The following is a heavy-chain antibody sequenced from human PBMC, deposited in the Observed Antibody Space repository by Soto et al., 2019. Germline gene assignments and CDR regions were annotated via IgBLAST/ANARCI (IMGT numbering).Heavy chain of an antibody. CDR2: ISYDGSNK. CDR1: GFTFSSYG. Sequence: GGSLRLSCAASGFTFSSYGMHWVRQAPGKGLEWVAVISYDGSNKYYADSVKGRFTISRDNSKNTLYLQMNSLRAEDTAVYYCAKETYYYGSGSYYKVSYFDYWGQGTLVTVSS. D-gene: IGHD3-10*01. CDR3: AKETYYYGSGSYYKVSYFDY. J-gene: IGHJ4*02. V-gene: IGHV3-30*18.